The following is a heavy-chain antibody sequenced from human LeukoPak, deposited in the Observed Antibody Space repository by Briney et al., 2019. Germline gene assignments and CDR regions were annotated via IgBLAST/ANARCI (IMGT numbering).Heavy chain of an antibody. Sequence: PGTSLRLSCEASGFTFSHSGMHWVRQAPGKGLEWVAVIWTDATDQYYGDSVKGRFTISTDKSTRTVSLQMGSVRAEDTPVYYCARDAQRGFNYSNSLEHWGQGSLVTVSS. CDR2: IWTDATDQ. J-gene: IGHJ4*02. D-gene: IGHD4-11*01. V-gene: IGHV3-33*01. CDR3: ARDAQRGFNYSNSLEH. CDR1: GFTFSHSG.